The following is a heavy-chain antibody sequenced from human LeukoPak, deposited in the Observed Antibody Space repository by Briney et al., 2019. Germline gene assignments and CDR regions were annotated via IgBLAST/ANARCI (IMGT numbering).Heavy chain of an antibody. J-gene: IGHJ4*02. D-gene: IGHD3-3*01. CDR2: IYYSGST. Sequence: SETLSLTCTVSGGSISSGGYYWSWIRQHPGKGLEWIGYIYYSGSTYYNPSLKSRVTISVDTSKNQFSLKLSSVTAADTAVYYCARGEPILPRRTGGCFDYWGQGTQVTVSS. CDR1: GGSISSGGYY. V-gene: IGHV4-31*03. CDR3: ARGEPILPRRTGGCFDY.